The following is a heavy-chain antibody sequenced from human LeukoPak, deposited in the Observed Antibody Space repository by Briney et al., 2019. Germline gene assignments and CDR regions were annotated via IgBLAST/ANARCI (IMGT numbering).Heavy chain of an antibody. CDR3: ARGRSPHYAIHAFDI. CDR1: GGSISSYY. Sequence: PSETLSLTCTVSGGSISSYYWSWIRQPAGKGLEWIGRIYTSGSTNYNPSLKSRVTMSVDTSKNQFSLKLSSVTAADTAVYYCARGRSPHYAIHAFDIWGQGTMVTVSS. V-gene: IGHV4-4*07. CDR2: IYTSGST. J-gene: IGHJ3*02. D-gene: IGHD4-17*01.